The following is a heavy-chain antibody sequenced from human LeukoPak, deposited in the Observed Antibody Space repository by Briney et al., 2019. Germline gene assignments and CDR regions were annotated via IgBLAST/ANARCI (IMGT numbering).Heavy chain of an antibody. CDR2: INPNSGGT. V-gene: IGHV1-2*02. D-gene: IGHD4-17*01. J-gene: IGHJ2*01. CDR3: MRGPVAVTPYWYFDL. CDR1: GYTFTDYY. Sequence: GASVKVSCKASGYTFTDYYMQWVRQAPGQGLEWMGWINPNSGGTNYAQKFQGRVTMTRDTSISTAYMELSRLRSDDTAVYYCMRGPVAVTPYWYFDLWGRGTLVTVSS.